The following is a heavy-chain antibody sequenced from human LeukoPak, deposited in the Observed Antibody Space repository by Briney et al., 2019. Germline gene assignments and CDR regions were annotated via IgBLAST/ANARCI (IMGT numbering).Heavy chain of an antibody. D-gene: IGHD2-2*01. CDR3: ARVVVPAAGGDWFDP. V-gene: IGHV4-59*12. Sequence: PSETLSLTCTVSGGSISSYYWSWIRQPPGKGLEWIGYIYYSGSTNYNPSLKSRVTISVDTSKNQFSLKLSSVTAADTAVYYCARVVVPAAGGDWFDPWGQGALVTVSS. CDR1: GGSISSYY. J-gene: IGHJ5*02. CDR2: IYYSGST.